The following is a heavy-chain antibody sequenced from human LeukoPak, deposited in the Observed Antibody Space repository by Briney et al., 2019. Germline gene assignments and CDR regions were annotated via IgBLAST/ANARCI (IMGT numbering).Heavy chain of an antibody. CDR2: ISSSGVYI. CDR3: ARGYYYNIDV. V-gene: IGHV3-21*01. J-gene: IGHJ6*02. CDR1: GFTFSGYS. Sequence: GGSLRLSCAASGFTFSGYSMNWVRPAPGKGLEGVSCISSSGVYIYYADSMKGRFTISRDNAKNSLYLQMNGLRAEDTAVYYCARGYYYNIDVWGQGTTVTVSS.